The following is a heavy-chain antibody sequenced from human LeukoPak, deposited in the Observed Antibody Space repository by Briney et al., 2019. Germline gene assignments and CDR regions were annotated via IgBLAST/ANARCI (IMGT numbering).Heavy chain of an antibody. J-gene: IGHJ4*02. V-gene: IGHV3-9*01. CDR1: GFTFDDYA. Sequence: GGSLRLSCAASGFTFDDYAMHWVRQAPGKGLEWVSGISWNSGSIGYADSVKGRFTISRDNAKNSLYLQMNSLRAEDTALYYCAKAPYSSSSPLDYWGQGTLVTVSS. D-gene: IGHD6-6*01. CDR3: AKAPYSSSSPLDY. CDR2: ISWNSGSI.